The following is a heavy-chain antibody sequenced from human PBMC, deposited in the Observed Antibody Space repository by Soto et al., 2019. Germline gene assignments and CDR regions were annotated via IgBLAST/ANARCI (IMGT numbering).Heavy chain of an antibody. CDR1: GYTFNNFG. CDR2: ISAFNSNT. CDR3: ARDRTLVTATRAVDY. J-gene: IGHJ4*02. D-gene: IGHD2-21*02. V-gene: IGHV1-18*01. Sequence: QIKLVQSGSEVKKPGASVTVSCKTSGYTFNNFGISWVRQAPGQGLEWMGWISAFNSNTKYAQKFQGRVTMTTDTCTSTAYMELRSLRSDDTAVYYCARDRTLVTATRAVDYWGQGTPVTVSS.